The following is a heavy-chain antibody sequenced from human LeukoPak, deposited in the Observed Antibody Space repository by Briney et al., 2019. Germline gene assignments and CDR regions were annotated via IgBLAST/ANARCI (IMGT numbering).Heavy chain of an antibody. CDR3: ARHTSHGSSAPFDY. CDR1: GGSISSSSYY. D-gene: IGHD1-26*01. Sequence: SETLCLTCTVSGGSISSSSYYWGWIRQPPGKGLEWIGSIYYSGSTYYNPSLKSRVTISVDTSKNQFSLKLSSVTAADTAVYHCARHTSHGSSAPFDYWGQGTLVTVSS. J-gene: IGHJ4*02. CDR2: IYYSGST. V-gene: IGHV4-39*01.